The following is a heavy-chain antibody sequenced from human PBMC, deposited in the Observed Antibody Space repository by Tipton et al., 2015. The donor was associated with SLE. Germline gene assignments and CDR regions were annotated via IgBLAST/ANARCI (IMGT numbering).Heavy chain of an antibody. CDR3: GREIPAGATALDY. J-gene: IGHJ4*02. D-gene: IGHD1-26*01. Sequence: SLRLSCEASGFTFGSYWMSWVRLAPGKGLEWVANIEEDGTKRYHLDSVEGRFSISRDNAKNSLYLQMNNLRADDTALYYCGREIPAGATALDYWGQGTLVTVSS. CDR1: GFTFGSYW. V-gene: IGHV3-7*01. CDR2: IEEDGTKR.